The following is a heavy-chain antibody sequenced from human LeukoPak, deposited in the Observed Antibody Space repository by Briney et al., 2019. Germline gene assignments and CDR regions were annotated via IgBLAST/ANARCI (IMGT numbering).Heavy chain of an antibody. CDR3: ARRSYCGGARLWLDS. CDR1: GDSITSNSHF. V-gene: IGHV4-39*01. CDR2: VYFGGTFSYGVT. Sequence: PSETLSLTCVVSGDSITSNSHFWGWIRQPPGKGLEWIGSVYFGGTFSYGVTYYSPSFMSRVTISVDASNNQFSLRLNSVTATDTSIYYCARRSYCGGARLWLDSWGQGTLVTVSS. D-gene: IGHD2-21*01. J-gene: IGHJ4*02.